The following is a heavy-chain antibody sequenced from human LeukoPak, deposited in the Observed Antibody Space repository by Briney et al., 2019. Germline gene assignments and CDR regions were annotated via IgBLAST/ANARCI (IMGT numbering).Heavy chain of an antibody. V-gene: IGHV3-23*01. CDR3: AKVDDYVWGSYRYFNDY. CDR1: GFTVSSNY. Sequence: GGSLRLSCAASGFTVSSNYMSWVRQAPGEGLEWVSAISGSGGSTYYADSVKGRFTISRDNSKNTLYLQMNSLRAEDTAVYYCAKVDDYVWGSYRYFNDYWGQGTLVTVSS. J-gene: IGHJ4*02. D-gene: IGHD3-16*02. CDR2: ISGSGGST.